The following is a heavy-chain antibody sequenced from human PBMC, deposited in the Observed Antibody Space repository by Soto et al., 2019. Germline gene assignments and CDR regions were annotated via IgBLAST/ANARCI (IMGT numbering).Heavy chain of an antibody. J-gene: IGHJ4*02. CDR3: ARGAFGDHSDSAY. V-gene: IGHV3-7*03. CDR2: IKQDGSEK. Sequence: WRPLRLSCGASGFTRSRYWLSWVRQDPGKGLEWVANIKQDGSEKYYADSVRGRFTVSRDNAKYSLFLQMTALRAEESAMYFCARGAFGDHSDSAYWGRGAVVTVSS. D-gene: IGHD4-17*01. CDR1: GFTRSRYW.